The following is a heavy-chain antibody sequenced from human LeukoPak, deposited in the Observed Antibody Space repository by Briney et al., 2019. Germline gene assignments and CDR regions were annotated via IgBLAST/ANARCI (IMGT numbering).Heavy chain of an antibody. CDR2: MNPKSGNT. J-gene: IGHJ6*02. CDR1: GYTFTSYD. D-gene: IGHD5-24*01. CDR3: ARVRRWLQIKAV. V-gene: IGHV1-8*01. Sequence: ASVKLSCKASGYTFTSYDINWVRQATGHGLERMGWMNPKSGNTGYAQKFQGRATMTRNTSISTAYMELSSLRSEDTAVYYCARVRRWLQIKAVWGQGTTVTVSS.